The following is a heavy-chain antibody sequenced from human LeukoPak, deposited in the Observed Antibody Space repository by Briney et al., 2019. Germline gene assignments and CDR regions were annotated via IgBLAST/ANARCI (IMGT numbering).Heavy chain of an antibody. V-gene: IGHV4-39*01. Sequence: SETLSLTCTISGGSISSISYYWGWIRQPPGKGLEWIGSIYYTGSTYYNPSLKSRVTVSVDTSKNQFSLNLSSVTAADTAVYYCASHDRYYDFWSGYYAQDDAFDIWGQGTMVTVSS. CDR3: ASHDRYYDFWSGYYAQDDAFDI. D-gene: IGHD3-3*01. J-gene: IGHJ3*02. CDR1: GGSISSISYY. CDR2: IYYTGST.